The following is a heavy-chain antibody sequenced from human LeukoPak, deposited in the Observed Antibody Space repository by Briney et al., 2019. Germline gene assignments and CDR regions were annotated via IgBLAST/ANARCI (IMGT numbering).Heavy chain of an antibody. CDR1: GYSFTSYC. D-gene: IGHD3-10*01. J-gene: IGHJ4*02. V-gene: IGHV5-51*01. CDR2: IYPDDSDI. CDR3: ARQTLGVRGGEWDY. Sequence: GESLKISCKGSGYSFTSYCIVWVRQMPGKGLEWMGIIYPDDSDIRYSPSFQGQVTISADRSRSIAYVQWNSLKASDTAMYYCARQTLGVRGGEWDYWGQGTLVTVSS.